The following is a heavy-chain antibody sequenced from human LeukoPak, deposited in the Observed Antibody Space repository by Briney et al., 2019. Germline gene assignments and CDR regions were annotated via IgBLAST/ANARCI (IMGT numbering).Heavy chain of an antibody. D-gene: IGHD6-19*01. J-gene: IGHJ4*02. CDR1: GFTFSSYA. CDR2: ISGSGGRT. CDR3: ARFDSSGWSRRGDFDY. Sequence: GGSLRLSCAASGFTFSSYAMSWVRQAPGKGLEWVSAISGSGGRTYYADSVNGGFTISGDNSKNTLYLQMNSLRAEETAVYYCARFDSSGWSRRGDFDYWGQGTLVTVSS. V-gene: IGHV3-23*01.